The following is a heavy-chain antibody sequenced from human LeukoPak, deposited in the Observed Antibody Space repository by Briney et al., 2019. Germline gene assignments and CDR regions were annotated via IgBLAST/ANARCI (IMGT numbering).Heavy chain of an antibody. D-gene: IGHD1-7*01. Sequence: VASVKVSCKASGYTFTSYGISWVRQAPGQGLEWMGLINPSGTTTYAQNFQGRVTMTRDTSTSTVYMELSSLRSDDTAVYYCAKCSETGTTRWFDPWGQGTLATVSS. V-gene: IGHV1-18*01. J-gene: IGHJ5*02. CDR1: GYTFTSYG. CDR2: INPSGTT. CDR3: AKCSETGTTRWFDP.